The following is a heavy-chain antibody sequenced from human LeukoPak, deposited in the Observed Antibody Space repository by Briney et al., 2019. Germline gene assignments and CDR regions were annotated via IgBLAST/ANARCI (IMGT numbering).Heavy chain of an antibody. J-gene: IGHJ4*02. V-gene: IGHV4-4*07. CDR2: IYTSGNT. CDR1: GGSISSYY. D-gene: IGHD6-13*01. CDR3: ARQYSSSWYNDY. Sequence: SETLSLTCTVSGGSISSYYWSYIRQPAGKGLEWIGRIYTSGNTNYNPSLKSRVTISVDTSKNQFSLKLSSVTAADTAVYYCARQYSSSWYNDYWGQGTLVTVSS.